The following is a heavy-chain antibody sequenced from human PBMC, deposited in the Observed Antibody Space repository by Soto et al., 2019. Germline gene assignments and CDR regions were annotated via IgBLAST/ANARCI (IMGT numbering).Heavy chain of an antibody. V-gene: IGHV3-21*04. Sequence: PGGSLRLSCVGSGFTFSTYSINWVRQAPGKGLEWVSSISSRSDIYYADSVKGRFTISRDNSKNTLYLQMNSLRAEDTAVYYCAKGKYCSGGSCYDWFDPWRQGTPVTV. CDR1: GFTFSTYS. CDR3: AKGKYCSGGSCYDWFDP. J-gene: IGHJ5*02. CDR2: ISSRSDI. D-gene: IGHD2-15*01.